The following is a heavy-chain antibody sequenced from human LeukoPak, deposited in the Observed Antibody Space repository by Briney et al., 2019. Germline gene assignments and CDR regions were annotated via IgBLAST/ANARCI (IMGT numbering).Heavy chain of an antibody. J-gene: IGHJ4*02. CDR2: IYHSGYT. V-gene: IGHV4-38-2*02. D-gene: IGHD2/OR15-2a*01. CDR1: GYSISSGYY. Sequence: SETLSLTCTVSGYSISSGYYWGWIRPPPGKGLEWIGSIYHSGYTYYNPSLKSRVTISVDTSKTQFSLKLSSVTAADTAVYYCARDLSALAPDYWGQGTLVTVSS. CDR3: ARDLSALAPDY.